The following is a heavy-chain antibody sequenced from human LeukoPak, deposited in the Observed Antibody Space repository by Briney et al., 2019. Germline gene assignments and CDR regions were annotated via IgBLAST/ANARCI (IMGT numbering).Heavy chain of an antibody. D-gene: IGHD4-17*01. J-gene: IGHJ4*02. Sequence: GGSLRLSCAASGFTFSSYAMSWVRQAPGKGLEWVSAISGSGGSTYYADSVKGRFTISRDNSKNTLYLQMNSLRAKDTAVYYCAKIRAPSPYTTVTTYYFDYWGQGTLVTVSS. CDR3: AKIRAPSPYTTVTTYYFDY. CDR2: ISGSGGST. CDR1: GFTFSSYA. V-gene: IGHV3-23*01.